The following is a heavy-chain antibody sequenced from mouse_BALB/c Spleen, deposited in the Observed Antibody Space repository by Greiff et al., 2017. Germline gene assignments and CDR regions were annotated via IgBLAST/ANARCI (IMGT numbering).Heavy chain of an antibody. J-gene: IGHJ2*01. CDR3: ARSRITTVVDYFDY. Sequence: VQLQQSEAELARPGASVKMSCKASGYTFTSYTMHWVKQRPGQGLEWIGYINPSSGYTEYNQKFKDKTTLTADKSSSTAYMQLSSLTSEDSAVYYCARSRITTVVDYFDYWGQGTTLTVSS. CDR2: INPSSGYT. CDR1: GYTFTSYT. V-gene: IGHV1-4*02. D-gene: IGHD1-1*01.